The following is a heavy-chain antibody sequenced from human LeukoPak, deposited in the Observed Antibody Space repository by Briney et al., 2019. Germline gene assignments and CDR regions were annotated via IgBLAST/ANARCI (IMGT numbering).Heavy chain of an antibody. Sequence: ASVNVSCTASGYTFTGYYMHWVRQAPGQGLEWMGWINPNSGGTNYAQKFQGRVTMTRDTSISTAYMELSRLRSDDTAVYYCARDSSDYDILTGYYNGYYFDYWGQGTLVTVSS. CDR2: INPNSGGT. J-gene: IGHJ4*02. CDR1: GYTFTGYY. V-gene: IGHV1-2*02. CDR3: ARDSSDYDILTGYYNGYYFDY. D-gene: IGHD3-9*01.